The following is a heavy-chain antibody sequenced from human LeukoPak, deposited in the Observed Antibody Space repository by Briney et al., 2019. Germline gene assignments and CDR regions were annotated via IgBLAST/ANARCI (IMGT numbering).Heavy chain of an antibody. J-gene: IGHJ4*02. CDR1: GHTFTNYG. CDR3: ATVVHYYDSSGYSYYFDY. Sequence: ASVKVSCKASGHTFTNYGISWVRQAPGQGLEWMGWIGTYNGNINYAQKLQGRVTMTTDTSTSTAYMELRSLRSDDTAVYYCATVVHYYDSSGYSYYFDYWGQGTLVTVSS. D-gene: IGHD3-22*01. V-gene: IGHV1-18*01. CDR2: IGTYNGNI.